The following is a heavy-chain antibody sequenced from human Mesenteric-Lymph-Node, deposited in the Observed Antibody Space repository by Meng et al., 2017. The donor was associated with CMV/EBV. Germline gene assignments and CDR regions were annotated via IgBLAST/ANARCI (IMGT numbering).Heavy chain of an antibody. J-gene: IGHJ6*02. CDR1: GFIFSSYS. CDR3: ARDSGVPAAVYYYYGMDV. CDR2: ISSSSSYI. D-gene: IGHD2-2*01. V-gene: IGHV3-21*04. Sequence: GGSLRLSCAASGFIFSSYSMNWVRQAPGKGLEWVSSISSSSSYIYYADSVKGRFTISRDNAKNSLYLQMNSLRAEDTAVYYCARDSGVPAAVYYYYGMDVWGQGTTVTVSS.